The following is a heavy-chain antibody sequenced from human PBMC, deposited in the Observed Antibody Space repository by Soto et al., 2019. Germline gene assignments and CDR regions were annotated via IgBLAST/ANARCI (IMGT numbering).Heavy chain of an antibody. CDR1: GGTFSSYA. CDR2: IIPIFGTA. CDR3: ARPEVDAFHI. J-gene: IGHJ3*02. V-gene: IGHV1-69*06. Sequence: SVKVSCKASGGTFSSYAISWVRQAPGRGLEWMGGIIPIFGTANYAQKFQGRVTITADKSTSTAYMEVRSLRSEETAVYYCARPEVDAFHIWGQGTMVTVSS.